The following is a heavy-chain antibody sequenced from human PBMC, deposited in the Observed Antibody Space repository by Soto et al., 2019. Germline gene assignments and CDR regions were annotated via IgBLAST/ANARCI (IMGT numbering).Heavy chain of an antibody. Sequence: QVQLVQSGAEVKKPGASVRVSCKASGYTLTAYNIQWVRQAPGQGLEWMGWINPGSGVTNYAQQFQGRVTLTRDTSISTAYMELSSLTSDDTAVYYCARGVGSSWFDPWGQGTLVTVSS. J-gene: IGHJ5*02. CDR1: GYTLTAYN. V-gene: IGHV1-2*02. D-gene: IGHD6-25*01. CDR2: INPGSGVT. CDR3: ARGVGSSWFDP.